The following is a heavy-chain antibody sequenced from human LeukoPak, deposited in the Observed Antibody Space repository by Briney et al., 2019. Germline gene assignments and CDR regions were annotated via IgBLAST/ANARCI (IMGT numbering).Heavy chain of an antibody. CDR2: INHSGST. CDR1: GGSFSGYY. D-gene: IGHD1-7*01. J-gene: IGHJ2*01. Sequence: SETLSLTCAVYGGSFSGYYWSWIRQPPGKGLEWIGEINHSGSTNYNPSLKSRVTISIDTSKNQFSLKLTSATAADTAVYYCARAAVPDNWNYLWYFDLRGRGTLVTVSS. CDR3: ARAAVPDNWNYLWYFDL. V-gene: IGHV4-34*01.